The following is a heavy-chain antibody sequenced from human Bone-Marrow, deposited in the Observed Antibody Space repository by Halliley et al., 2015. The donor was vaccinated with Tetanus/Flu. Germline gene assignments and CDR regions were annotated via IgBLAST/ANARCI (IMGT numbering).Heavy chain of an antibody. Sequence: EWMGPLYPGDSDTRYSPSFQGQVRISADESINTAYLQWSSLKASDSAMYYCARRDGYNWGYYDYWGRGTLVTVSS. D-gene: IGHD1-1*01. CDR3: ARRDGYNWGYYDY. J-gene: IGHJ4*02. V-gene: IGHV5-51*01. CDR2: LYPGDSDT.